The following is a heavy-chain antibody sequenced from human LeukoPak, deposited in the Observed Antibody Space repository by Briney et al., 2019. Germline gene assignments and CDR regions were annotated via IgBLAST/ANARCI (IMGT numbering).Heavy chain of an antibody. CDR1: GFTFSSYG. V-gene: IGHV3-23*01. CDR3: ARARPTPGIAAAGPYYFDN. J-gene: IGHJ4*02. CDR2: ISGSGGST. D-gene: IGHD6-13*01. Sequence: GGSLRLSCAASGFTFSSYGMSWVRQAPGKGLEWVSAISGSGGSTYYADSVKGRFTISRDNSKNTLYLQMNSLRAEDTAVYYCARARPTPGIAAAGPYYFDNWGQGTLVTVSS.